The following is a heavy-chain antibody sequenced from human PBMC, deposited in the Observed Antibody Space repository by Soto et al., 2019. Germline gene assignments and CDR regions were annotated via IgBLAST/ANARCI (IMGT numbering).Heavy chain of an antibody. Sequence: QVQLVESGGGVVQPGRSLRLSCAASGFSFTNHGMHWVRQTPGKGLEWVAVIWYDGSNKYYADSVKGRFTISRDTSKNTLYLPMNGLRAEDTDVYYCARRAGYHLMGDGGWFDPWGQGNLVTVSS. V-gene: IGHV3-33*01. J-gene: IGHJ5*02. CDR3: ARRAGYHLMGDGGWFDP. CDR1: GFSFTNHG. D-gene: IGHD2-2*01. CDR2: IWYDGSNK.